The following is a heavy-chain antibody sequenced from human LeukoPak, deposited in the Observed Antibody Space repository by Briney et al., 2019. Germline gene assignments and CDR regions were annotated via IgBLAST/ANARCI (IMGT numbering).Heavy chain of an antibody. V-gene: IGHV2-70*01. Sequence: SGPALVKPTHTLTLTCTFSGFLLGTSGMCVSWIRQLPGKALEWLALIDWDDDKYYSTSLKTRLTISKDTSKNQVVLTMPNMDPVDTAAYYCARIIIGGPFDYWGRGTLVTVSS. CDR3: ARIIIGGPFDY. D-gene: IGHD3-16*01. J-gene: IGHJ4*02. CDR1: GFLLGTSGMC. CDR2: IDWDDDK.